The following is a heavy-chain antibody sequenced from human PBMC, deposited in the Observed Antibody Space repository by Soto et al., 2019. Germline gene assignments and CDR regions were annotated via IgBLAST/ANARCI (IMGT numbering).Heavy chain of an antibody. CDR1: GYTFTGYY. CDR2: INPNSGGT. CDR3: ARDARRGVVVVATPYYYYGMDV. J-gene: IGHJ6*02. V-gene: IGHV1-2*04. D-gene: IGHD2-15*01. Sequence: GASVKVSCKASGYTFTGYYMHWVRQAPGQGLEWMGWINPNSGGTNYAQKFQGWVTMTRDTSISTAYMELSRLRSDDTAVYYCARDARRGVVVVATPYYYYGMDVWGQGTTVTVSS.